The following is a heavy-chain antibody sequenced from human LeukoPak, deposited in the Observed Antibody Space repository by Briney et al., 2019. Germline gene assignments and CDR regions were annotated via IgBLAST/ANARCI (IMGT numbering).Heavy chain of an antibody. Sequence: PGGSLRLSCAASGFTFSSYWMGWVRQAPGKGLEWVANIKQDGSEKYYVDSVKGRFTISRDNAKNSLYLQMNSLRAEDTAVYYCARRVTIFGVATEYNWFDPWGQGTLVTVSS. J-gene: IGHJ5*02. CDR2: IKQDGSEK. CDR1: GFTFSSYW. V-gene: IGHV3-7*01. D-gene: IGHD3-3*01. CDR3: ARRVTIFGVATEYNWFDP.